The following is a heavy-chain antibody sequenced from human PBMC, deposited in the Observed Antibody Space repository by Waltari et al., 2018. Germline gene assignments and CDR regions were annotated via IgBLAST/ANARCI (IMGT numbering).Heavy chain of an antibody. D-gene: IGHD2-2*01. CDR3: ARGEIVVVQAATSSLGGY. Sequence: QVQLVQSGAEVKKPGASVKVSCKASGYTFTGYYMHWVRQAPGQGLEWMGWINPNSGGTNYAQKFQGRVTMTRDTSISTAYMELSRLRSDDTAVYYCARGEIVVVQAATSSLGGYWGQGTLVTVSS. J-gene: IGHJ4*02. CDR2: INPNSGGT. V-gene: IGHV1-2*02. CDR1: GYTFTGYY.